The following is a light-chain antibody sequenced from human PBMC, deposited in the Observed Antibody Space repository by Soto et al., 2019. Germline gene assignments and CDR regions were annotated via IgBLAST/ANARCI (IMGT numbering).Light chain of an antibody. CDR3: QQYNNWPRT. J-gene: IGKJ1*01. CDR2: GAS. V-gene: IGKV3-15*01. CDR1: QSVSSD. Sequence: EIVMTQYPATLSVSPGERATLSCRASQSVSSDLAWYQHKPGQAPRLLIYGASTRATGIPARFSGRGSGTEFTLTISSLQSVDFAVYYCQQYNNWPRTFGQGTKVDIK.